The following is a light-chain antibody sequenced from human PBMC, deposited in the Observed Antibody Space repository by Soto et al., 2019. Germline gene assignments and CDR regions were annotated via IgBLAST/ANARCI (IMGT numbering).Light chain of an antibody. CDR1: QSVYNY. Sequence: EIVLTQSPATLSLSPGERATLSCRASQSVYNYLAWYQQKPGQAPRLLIYDASTRATGIPARFSGSGSGTDFILTISRLEPEDFAVYYCQQRSKWPRTFGQGTKVEIK. V-gene: IGKV3-11*01. CDR3: QQRSKWPRT. CDR2: DAS. J-gene: IGKJ1*01.